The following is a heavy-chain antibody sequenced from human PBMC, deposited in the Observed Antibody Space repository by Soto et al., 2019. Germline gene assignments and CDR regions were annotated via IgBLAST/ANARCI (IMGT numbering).Heavy chain of an antibody. Sequence: SETLSLTCAVYGGSFSGYYWSWIRQPPGKGLEWIGVINHSGSTNYNPSLKSRVTISVDTSKNQFSLKLSSVTAADTAVYYCARGPVSGWSGGHGYYYYGMDVWGQGTTVTVSS. D-gene: IGHD6-19*01. J-gene: IGHJ6*02. CDR2: INHSGST. V-gene: IGHV4-34*01. CDR1: GGSFSGYY. CDR3: ARGPVSGWSGGHGYYYYGMDV.